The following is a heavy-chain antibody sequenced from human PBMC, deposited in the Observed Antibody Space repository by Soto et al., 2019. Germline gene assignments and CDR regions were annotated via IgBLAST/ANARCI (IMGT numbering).Heavy chain of an antibody. V-gene: IGHV1-69*01. Sequence: QVQLVQSGAEVKKPGSSVKVSCKASGGTFRSYAISWVRQAPGQGLEWMGGIIPIFGTANYAQKFQGRVTITADESTSTAYMELSSLRSVDTAVYYCARQYSSSWYLYYFDYWGQGPLVTVSS. D-gene: IGHD6-13*01. CDR3: ARQYSSSWYLYYFDY. CDR2: IIPIFGTA. J-gene: IGHJ4*02. CDR1: GGTFRSYA.